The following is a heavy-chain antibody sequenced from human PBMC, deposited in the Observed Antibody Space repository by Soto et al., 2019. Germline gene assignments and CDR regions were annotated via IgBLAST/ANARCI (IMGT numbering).Heavy chain of an antibody. Sequence: QVQLVQSGAEVKKPGASVKVSCKASGYTFTSYYMHWVRQAPGQGLEWMGIINPSGGSTSYAQKFQGRVTMTRATSTSTVYMELSSLRSEDTAVYYCARAGRYSSSSHQYFDYWGQGTLVTVSS. CDR2: INPSGGST. CDR1: GYTFTSYY. J-gene: IGHJ4*02. D-gene: IGHD6-6*01. CDR3: ARAGRYSSSSHQYFDY. V-gene: IGHV1-46*03.